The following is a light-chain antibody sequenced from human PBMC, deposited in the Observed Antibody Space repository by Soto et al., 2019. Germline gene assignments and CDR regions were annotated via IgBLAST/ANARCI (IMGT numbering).Light chain of an antibody. CDR1: QSVKNY. Sequence: EIVLTQSPATLSLSPGERATLSCRASQSVKNYLAWYQQKPGQAPRLLIYDASNRATGIPARFSGSGSGTDFTLTISSLEPEDSAVDYCQQRSNWPPVTCGGGTKVEIK. CDR2: DAS. V-gene: IGKV3-11*01. J-gene: IGKJ4*01. CDR3: QQRSNWPPVT.